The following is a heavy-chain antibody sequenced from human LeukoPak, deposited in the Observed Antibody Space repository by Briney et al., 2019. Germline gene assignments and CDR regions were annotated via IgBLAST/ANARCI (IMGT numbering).Heavy chain of an antibody. CDR2: INPNSGGT. CDR3: ARAYAVMDAFDI. V-gene: IGHV1-2*02. D-gene: IGHD2-21*01. J-gene: IGHJ3*02. Sequence: ASVKVSCKAYGYTFTSYYLHWVRQAPGQGLEWMGWINPNSGGTNYAQKFQGRVTMTRDTSISTAYMELSRLRSDDTAVYYCARAYAVMDAFDIWGQGTMVTVSS. CDR1: GYTFTSYY.